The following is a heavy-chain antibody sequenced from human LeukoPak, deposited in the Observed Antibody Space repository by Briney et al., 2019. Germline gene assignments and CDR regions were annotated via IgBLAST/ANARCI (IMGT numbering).Heavy chain of an antibody. CDR2: IYYSGST. D-gene: IGHD2-15*01. CDR3: ASFYCSGGSCYQYYHYYYMDV. J-gene: IGHJ6*03. V-gene: IGHV4-39*01. Sequence: WIRQPPGKGLEWIGIIYYSGSTYSNPSLRSRVTISVDTSKNQFSLKLSSVTAADTAVYYCASFYCSGGSCYQYYHYYYMDVWGKGTTVTISS.